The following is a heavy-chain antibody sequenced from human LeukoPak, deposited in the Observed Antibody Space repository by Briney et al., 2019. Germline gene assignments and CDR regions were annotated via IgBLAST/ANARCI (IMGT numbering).Heavy chain of an antibody. D-gene: IGHD4-17*01. CDR2: IYSAGST. Sequence: PGGSLRLSCAASEFTVNNNYMSWVRQAPGKGLEWVSTIYSAGSTNYADSVKGRFTISRDSSKNTMYLQMNSLRAEDTAVYYCAGGLRSGLIDYWGQGTLVTVSS. V-gene: IGHV3-53*01. J-gene: IGHJ4*02. CDR3: AGGLRSGLIDY. CDR1: EFTVNNNY.